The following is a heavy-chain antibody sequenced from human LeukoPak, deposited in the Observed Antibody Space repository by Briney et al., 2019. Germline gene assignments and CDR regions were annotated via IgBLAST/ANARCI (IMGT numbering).Heavy chain of an antibody. CDR1: GYTFTGYY. Sequence: GASVKVSCKASGYTFTGYYMHCVRQAPGQGLEWMGWINPNSGGTNYAQKFQGRVTMTRDTSISTAYMELSRLRSDDTAVYYCARVRTGDIIAASYYYYMDVWGKGTTVTVSS. D-gene: IGHD6-6*01. V-gene: IGHV1-2*02. CDR2: INPNSGGT. J-gene: IGHJ6*03. CDR3: ARVRTGDIIAASYYYYMDV.